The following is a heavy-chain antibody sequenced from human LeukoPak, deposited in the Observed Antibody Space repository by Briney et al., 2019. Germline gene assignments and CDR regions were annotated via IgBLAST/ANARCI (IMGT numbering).Heavy chain of an antibody. J-gene: IGHJ6*03. D-gene: IGHD3/OR15-3a*01. CDR1: GGSFSGYY. Sequence: SETLSLTCAVYGGSFSGYYWSWIRQPPGKGLEWIGEINHSGSTNYNPSLKSRVTISVDTSKNQFSLKLSSVTAADTAVYYCARGWTQYYYYYMDVWGKGTTVTISS. CDR2: INHSGST. V-gene: IGHV4-34*01. CDR3: ARGWTQYYYYYMDV.